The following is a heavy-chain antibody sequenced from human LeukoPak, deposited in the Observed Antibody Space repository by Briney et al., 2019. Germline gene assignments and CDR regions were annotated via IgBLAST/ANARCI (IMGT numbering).Heavy chain of an antibody. CDR1: GFTFSSLW. Sequence: GGSLRLSCAASGFTFSSLWMHWVRQAPGKGLVWVSRINSGGTSTTYADSVKGRFTVSRDNAKNTLYLQMNSLRDEDSAVYFCVSGPYTSSWWGAFEMWGQGTMVSVSS. CDR2: INSGGTST. D-gene: IGHD6-13*01. CDR3: VSGPYTSSWWGAFEM. J-gene: IGHJ3*02. V-gene: IGHV3-74*01.